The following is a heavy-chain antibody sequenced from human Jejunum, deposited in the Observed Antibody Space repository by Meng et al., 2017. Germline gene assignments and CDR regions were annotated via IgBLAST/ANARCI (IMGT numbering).Heavy chain of an antibody. CDR1: GFTFSSFE. Sequence: GGSLRLSCAASGFTFSSFEMNWVRQAPGKGLEWLSYISSGGITINYADSVKGRFTISRDNAKNSLYLQMNSLRVEDTGVYYCARTGIPGGGSFYSNWVQGALVTVSS. J-gene: IGHJ4*02. CDR2: ISSGGITI. V-gene: IGHV3-48*03. CDR3: ARTGIPGGGSFYSN. D-gene: IGHD2-15*01.